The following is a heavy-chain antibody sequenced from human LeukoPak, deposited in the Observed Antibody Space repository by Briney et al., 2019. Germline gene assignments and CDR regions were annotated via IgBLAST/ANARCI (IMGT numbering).Heavy chain of an antibody. CDR1: GFTVSSNY. J-gene: IGHJ4*02. V-gene: IGHV3-53*01. CDR3: VRGDYGDYTLFDY. CDR2: IYSGGST. D-gene: IGHD4-17*01. Sequence: PGGSLRPSCAASGFTVSSNYMSWVRQAPGKGLEWVSVIYSGGSTYYADSVKGRFTISRDNSKNTLYLQMNSLRAEDTAVYYCVRGDYGDYTLFDYWGQGTLVTVSS.